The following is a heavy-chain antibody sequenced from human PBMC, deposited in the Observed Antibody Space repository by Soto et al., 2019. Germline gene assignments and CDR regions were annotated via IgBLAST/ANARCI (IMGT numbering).Heavy chain of an antibody. V-gene: IGHV3-30*04. CDR2: ISYDGSKT. CDR3: ARDRASSSFPPPYYFDS. Sequence: QVQLVESGGGVVQPGRSLRLSCAASAFTFRSYTMHWVRQAPGKGLEWVATISYDGSKTNYADSVRGRFTISRDNSKSTLFLQMDSLRPEDTAVYSCARDRASSSFPPPYYFDSWGQGTLVNVSS. CDR1: AFTFRSYT. J-gene: IGHJ4*02.